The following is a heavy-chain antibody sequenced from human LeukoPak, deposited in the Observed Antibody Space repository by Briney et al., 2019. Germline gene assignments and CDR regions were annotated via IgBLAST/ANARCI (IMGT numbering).Heavy chain of an antibody. V-gene: IGHV3-66*01. Sequence: GGSLRLSCAVSGFTVSSNYMSRVRQAPGKGLEWVSVIYSGGGTYYADSVKGRFTISRDNSKNTVYLQMNSLRVEDTAVYYCARSRGTFFPHDYWGQGTLVTVTS. J-gene: IGHJ4*02. D-gene: IGHD3-10*01. CDR3: ARSRGTFFPHDY. CDR1: GFTVSSNY. CDR2: IYSGGGT.